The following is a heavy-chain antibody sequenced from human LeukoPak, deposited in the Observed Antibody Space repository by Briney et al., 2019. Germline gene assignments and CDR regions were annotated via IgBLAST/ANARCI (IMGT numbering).Heavy chain of an antibody. Sequence: ASVKVSCKASGYTFTSYTMSWVRQAPGPGLEWMGWINTNTGNPTYAQGFTGRFVFSLDTSVSTAYLQITSLKAEDTAVYYCARAHPGYSYGPPFIDYWGQGTLVTVSS. CDR3: ARAHPGYSYGPPFIDY. V-gene: IGHV7-4-1*02. J-gene: IGHJ4*02. CDR1: GYTFTSYT. D-gene: IGHD5-18*01. CDR2: INTNTGNP.